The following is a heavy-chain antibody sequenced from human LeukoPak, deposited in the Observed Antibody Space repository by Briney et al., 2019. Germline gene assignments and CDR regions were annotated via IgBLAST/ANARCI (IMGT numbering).Heavy chain of an antibody. J-gene: IGHJ5*02. Sequence: ASVKVSCKASGYTFTSYDINWVRQATGQGLEWMGWMNPNSGNTGYAQKFQGRVTMTRNTSISTAYMELSGLRSEDTAVYYCARSHKLLSSTKDWFDPWGQGTLVTVSS. D-gene: IGHD2-2*01. CDR3: ARSHKLLSSTKDWFDP. CDR2: MNPNSGNT. V-gene: IGHV1-8*01. CDR1: GYTFTSYD.